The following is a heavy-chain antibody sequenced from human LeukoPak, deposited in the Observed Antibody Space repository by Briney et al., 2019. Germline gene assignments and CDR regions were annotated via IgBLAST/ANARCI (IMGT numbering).Heavy chain of an antibody. V-gene: IGHV4-39*01. CDR2: IYYSGST. Sequence: SETLSLTCTVSGGSISSSSYYWGWIRQPPGKGLEWIGSIYYSGSTYYNPSLKSRVTISVDTSKNQFSLKLSSVTAADTAVYYCARTGNTAVPPYFDYWGQGALVTASS. CDR3: ARTGNTAVPPYFDY. D-gene: IGHD3-10*01. J-gene: IGHJ4*02. CDR1: GGSISSSSYY.